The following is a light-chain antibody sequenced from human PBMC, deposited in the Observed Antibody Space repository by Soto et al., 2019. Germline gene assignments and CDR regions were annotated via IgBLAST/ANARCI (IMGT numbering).Light chain of an antibody. Sequence: SYELTQPPSVSVAPGKTARITCGGNNIRNKSVHWYQQKPGQAPVLVILYDSDRPSGIPERFSGSNSGNTATLTISRVEAGDEADYYCQVWDGSSDHPNWVFGGGTKLTVL. J-gene: IGLJ3*02. CDR2: YDS. V-gene: IGLV3-21*04. CDR1: NIRNKS. CDR3: QVWDGSSDHPNWV.